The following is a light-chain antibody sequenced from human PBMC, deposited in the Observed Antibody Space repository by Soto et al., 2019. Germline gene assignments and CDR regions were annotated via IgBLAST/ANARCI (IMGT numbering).Light chain of an antibody. V-gene: IGKV1-9*01. Sequence: DIQLTQSPSFLSASVGDRVTITCRASQDISSNLAWYQQKPGKAPKLPIYAASTLQSGVPSRFSGSGSGTEFTLTISSLQPEDFATYYCQQFNSYPITFGQGTRLEIK. CDR1: QDISSN. CDR2: AAS. J-gene: IGKJ5*01. CDR3: QQFNSYPIT.